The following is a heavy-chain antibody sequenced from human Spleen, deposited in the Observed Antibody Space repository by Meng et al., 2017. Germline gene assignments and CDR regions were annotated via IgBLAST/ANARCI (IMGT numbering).Heavy chain of an antibody. CDR3: ARYHSSSWYTYYYYGMDV. J-gene: IGHJ6*02. CDR2: IKSKTDGGTT. CDR1: GFTFSNAW. V-gene: IGHV3-15*01. Sequence: GGSLRLSCAASGFTFSNAWMSWIRQAPGKGLEWVGRIKSKTDGGTTDYAAPVQGRFTISRDNAKNSLYLQMNSLRAEDTAVYYCARYHSSSWYTYYYYGMDVWGQGTTVTVSS. D-gene: IGHD6-13*01.